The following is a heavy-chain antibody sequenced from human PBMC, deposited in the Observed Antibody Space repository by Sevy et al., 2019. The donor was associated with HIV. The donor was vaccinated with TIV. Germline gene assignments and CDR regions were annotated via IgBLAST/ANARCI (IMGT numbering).Heavy chain of an antibody. J-gene: IGHJ5*02. V-gene: IGHV3-23*01. CDR1: GFTFNNYA. D-gene: IGHD1-20*01. Sequence: GGSLRLSCAASGFTFNNYAMNWVRQAPGKGLEWVSAISGSGATTFYADSVKGRFTISRDNPKKTLYLQMNSLRPEDTATYYCAKGATSLTGTSNSWGQGTLVTVSS. CDR3: AKGATSLTGTSNS. CDR2: ISGSGATT.